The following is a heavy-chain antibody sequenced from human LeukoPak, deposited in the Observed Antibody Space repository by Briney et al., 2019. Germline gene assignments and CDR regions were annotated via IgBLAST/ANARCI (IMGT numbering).Heavy chain of an antibody. D-gene: IGHD3-22*01. J-gene: IGHJ4*02. Sequence: PSETLSLTCTVSGGSISSSSYYWGWIRQPPGKGLEWIGSIYYSGSTYYNPSLKSRVTISVDTSKNQFSLKLSSVTAADTAVYYCARRKLYDSSGYFFDYWGQGTLVTVSS. CDR1: GGSISSSSYY. V-gene: IGHV4-39*01. CDR2: IYYSGST. CDR3: ARRKLYDSSGYFFDY.